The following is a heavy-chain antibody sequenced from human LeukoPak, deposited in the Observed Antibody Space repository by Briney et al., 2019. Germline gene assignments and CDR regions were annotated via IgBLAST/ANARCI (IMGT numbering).Heavy chain of an antibody. CDR1: GDSISSGSYY. J-gene: IGHJ4*02. CDR2: IYISGST. Sequence: SETLSLTCTVSGDSISSGSYYWSWIRQPAGKGLEWIGRIYISGSTDYNPSLKSRVTISVDTSKNQFSLKLSSVTAADTAVYYCARDSRNYYDSSGRYYFDYWGQGTLVTVSS. CDR3: ARDSRNYYDSSGRYYFDY. D-gene: IGHD3-22*01. V-gene: IGHV4-61*02.